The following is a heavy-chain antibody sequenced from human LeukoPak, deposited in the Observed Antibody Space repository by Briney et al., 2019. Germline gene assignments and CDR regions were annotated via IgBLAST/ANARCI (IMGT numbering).Heavy chain of an antibody. Sequence: TGGSLRLSCAASGFIFDDFGMTWVRQAPGKGLEWVSSINWNGDITPYADSVKGRFTISRDNAKNALYLQMNSLRPEDTALYFCTRDETGIDYWGQGTLVNVS. J-gene: IGHJ4*02. CDR2: INWNGDIT. CDR1: GFIFDDFG. V-gene: IGHV3-20*04. CDR3: TRDETGIDY. D-gene: IGHD1-1*01.